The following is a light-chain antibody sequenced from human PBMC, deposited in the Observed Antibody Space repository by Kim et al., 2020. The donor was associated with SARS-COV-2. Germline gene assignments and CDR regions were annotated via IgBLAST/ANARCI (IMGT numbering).Light chain of an antibody. J-gene: IGLJ3*02. V-gene: IGLV2-14*03. CDR2: DVT. CDR3: SSYRSSNTWV. CDR1: SSDIGGYDY. Sequence: QSDLTQPASVSGSPGQSITISCTGTSSDIGGYDYVTWYQQHPGKVPKLMIYDVTERPSGVSSRFSASKSGNTASLTISGLQAEDEADYYCSSYRSSNTWVFGGGTQLTVL.